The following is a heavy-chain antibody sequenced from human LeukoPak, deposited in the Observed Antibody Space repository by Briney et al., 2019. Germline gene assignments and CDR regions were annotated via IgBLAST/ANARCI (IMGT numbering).Heavy chain of an antibody. J-gene: IGHJ4*02. D-gene: IGHD1-26*01. V-gene: IGHV4-39*07. CDR2: IYYSGST. Sequence: SETLSLTCTVSGGSISSSSYYWGWIRQPPGKGLEWIGSIYYSGSTYYNLSLKSQVTISVDTSKNQFSLKLSSVTAADTAVYYCARGPRGVGTNFDYWGQGTLVTVSS. CDR3: ARGPRGVGTNFDY. CDR1: GGSISSSSYY.